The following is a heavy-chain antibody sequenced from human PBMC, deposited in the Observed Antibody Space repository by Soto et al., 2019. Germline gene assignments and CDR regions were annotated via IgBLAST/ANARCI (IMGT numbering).Heavy chain of an antibody. D-gene: IGHD6-19*01. Sequence: QPGGSLRLSCAASGFTFSNFAMTWVRQAPGKGLEWVALMSLDGSNKYYADSVKGRFTISRDNSKNTLYLQMNSLRPEDTAVYYCAKEAVSYGWYDYWGQGTLVTVSS. CDR1: GFTFSNFA. CDR2: MSLDGSNK. J-gene: IGHJ4*02. CDR3: AKEAVSYGWYDY. V-gene: IGHV3-30*18.